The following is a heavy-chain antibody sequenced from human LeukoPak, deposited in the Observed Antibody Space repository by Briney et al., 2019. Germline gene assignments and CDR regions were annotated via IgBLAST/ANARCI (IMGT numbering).Heavy chain of an antibody. CDR3: ARVRRNYYDSSGYYYFDY. V-gene: IGHV4-39*07. Sequence: SETLSLTCTVSGGSISSSSYYWGWIRQPPGKGLEWIGSIYYSGSTYYNPSLKSRVTISVDTSKNQFSLKLSSVTAADTAVYYCARVRRNYYDSSGYYYFDYWGQGTLVTVSS. CDR2: IYYSGST. J-gene: IGHJ4*02. CDR1: GGSISSSSYY. D-gene: IGHD3-22*01.